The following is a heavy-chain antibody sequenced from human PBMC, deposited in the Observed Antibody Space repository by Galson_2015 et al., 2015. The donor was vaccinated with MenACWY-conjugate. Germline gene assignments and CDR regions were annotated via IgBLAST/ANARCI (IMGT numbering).Heavy chain of an antibody. CDR2: GST. V-gene: IGHV4-61*03. Sequence: GSTNYNPSFTSRVTISVDTSENHLSLKLSSVTAADTAVYYCARRRADSSSWYSGDRREYWFDPWGQGTLVTVSS. J-gene: IGHJ5*02. CDR3: ARRRADSSSWYSGDRREYWFDP. D-gene: IGHD6-13*01.